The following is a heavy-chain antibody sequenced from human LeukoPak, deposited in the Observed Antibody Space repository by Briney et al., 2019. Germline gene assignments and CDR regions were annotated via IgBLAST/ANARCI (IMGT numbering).Heavy chain of an antibody. D-gene: IGHD3-10*01. CDR3: ARRVRGSGSRLDY. Sequence: PSETLSLTCTVSGGSISSGSYYWSWIRQPAGKGLEWIGNIFYSGSTYYSPSLKSRVTISVDTSKNQFSLKLSSVTAADTAVYYCARRVRGSGSRLDYWGQGTLVTVSS. CDR1: GGSISSGSYY. V-gene: IGHV4-61*10. CDR2: IFYSGST. J-gene: IGHJ4*02.